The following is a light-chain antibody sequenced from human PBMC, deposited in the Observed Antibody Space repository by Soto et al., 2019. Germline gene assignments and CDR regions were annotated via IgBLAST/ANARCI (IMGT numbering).Light chain of an antibody. Sequence: IPITQFPSPPSPSVGARGTLKCRASQSISNYLNWYQQKAGMAPKLLIYAASTLQSGVPSRFSGSGSGTDFTLTISSLQPEDFATYYCQKYNSAPQTFGQGTKVDI. CDR2: AAS. J-gene: IGKJ1*01. CDR1: QSISNY. CDR3: QKYNSAPQT. V-gene: IGKV1-27*01.